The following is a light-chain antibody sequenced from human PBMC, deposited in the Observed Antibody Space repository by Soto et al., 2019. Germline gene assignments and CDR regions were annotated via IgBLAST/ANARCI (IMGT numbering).Light chain of an antibody. J-gene: IGKJ3*01. CDR3: QQYNNWPS. CDR2: AAS. CDR1: QSVSSN. V-gene: IGKV3-15*01. Sequence: EIVMTQSPATLSVSPGERATLSCRASQSVSSNLAWYQQKPGQAPRLLIYAASTRATGIPARFSGSGSGTEFTLTISSLQSEDFAVYYYQQYNNWPSFGPGTKVDIK.